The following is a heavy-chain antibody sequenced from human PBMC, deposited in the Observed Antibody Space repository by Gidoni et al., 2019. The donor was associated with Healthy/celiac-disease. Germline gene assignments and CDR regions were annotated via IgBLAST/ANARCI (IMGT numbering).Heavy chain of an antibody. V-gene: IGHV3-30*03. D-gene: IGHD2-2*01. CDR3: ARDRAIVVVPAAIKNDAFDI. J-gene: IGHJ3*02. CDR2: ISYDGSNK. CDR1: GFTFSSYG. Sequence: SCAASGFTFSSYGMHWVRQAPGKGLEWVAVISYDGSNKYYADSVKGRFTISRDNSKNTLYLQMNSLRAEDTAVYYCARDRAIVVVPAAIKNDAFDIWGQGTMVTVSS.